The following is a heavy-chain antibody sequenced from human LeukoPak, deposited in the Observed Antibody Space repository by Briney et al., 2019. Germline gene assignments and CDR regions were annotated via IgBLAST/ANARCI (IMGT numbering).Heavy chain of an antibody. CDR2: INWNGGST. CDR3: ARAGGEDYYYGMDV. V-gene: IGHV3-20*04. D-gene: IGHD3-10*01. Sequence: GGSLRLSCAASGFTSADYAMSWVRLPPGKGLEWVSGINWNGGSTGYADSVKGRFTISRDNAKNSLYLQMNSLRAEDTALYYCARAGGEDYYYGMDVWGQGTTVTVSS. CDR1: GFTSADYA. J-gene: IGHJ6*02.